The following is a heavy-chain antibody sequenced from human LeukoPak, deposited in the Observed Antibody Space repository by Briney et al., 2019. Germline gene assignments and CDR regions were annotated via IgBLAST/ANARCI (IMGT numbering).Heavy chain of an antibody. D-gene: IGHD6-13*01. CDR2: ISGSGDST. V-gene: IGHV3-23*01. CDR1: GSTFSFYA. CDR3: ARDREYSSSLDY. Sequence: PGGSLRLSCAASGSTFSFYAMSWVRQAPGKGLEWVSTISGSGDSTYYADSVKGRFTISRDNSKNTLYLQMNSLRAEDTAVYYCARDREYSSSLDYWGQGTLVTVSS. J-gene: IGHJ4*02.